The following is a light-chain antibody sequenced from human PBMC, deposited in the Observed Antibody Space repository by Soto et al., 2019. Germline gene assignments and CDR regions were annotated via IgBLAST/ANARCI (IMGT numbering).Light chain of an antibody. CDR1: SSDVGGYNS. CDR2: EVN. V-gene: IGLV2-8*01. Sequence: QSALTQPPSASGSPGQSVTISCTGTSSDVGGYNSVSWYQQHPGKAPKLMIYEVNKRPSGVPDRFSASKSDSTASLTVSGIQAEDEAHYYCSSYAGSKNLVFGGGTKLTVL. CDR3: SSYAGSKNLV. J-gene: IGLJ2*01.